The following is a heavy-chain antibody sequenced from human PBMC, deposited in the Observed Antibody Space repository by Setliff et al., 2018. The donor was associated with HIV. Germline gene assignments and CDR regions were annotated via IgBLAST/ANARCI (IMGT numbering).Heavy chain of an antibody. CDR2: INPNSGGT. CDR1: GYTFTGYY. CDR3: ARGGVTFYYYYYMDV. V-gene: IGHV1-2*06. D-gene: IGHD4-4*01. J-gene: IGHJ6*03. Sequence: ASVKVSCKASGYTFTGYYMHWVRQAPGQGLEWMGRINPNSGGTNYAQKCQGRVTMTRDTSISTAYMELSRLRSDDTAVYYCARGGVTFYYYYYMDVWGKGTTVTVSS.